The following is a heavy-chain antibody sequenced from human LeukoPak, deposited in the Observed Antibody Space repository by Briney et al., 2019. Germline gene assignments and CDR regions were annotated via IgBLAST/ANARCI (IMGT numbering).Heavy chain of an antibody. Sequence: GGSLRLSCAASGFTFSSYGTHWVRQAPGKGLEWVAFIRYDGSNKYYADSVKGRFTISRDNSKSTLYLQMNSLRAEDTAVYYCAKDVERIAAAGPYWYFDLWGRGTLVTVSS. J-gene: IGHJ2*01. CDR1: GFTFSSYG. V-gene: IGHV3-30*02. CDR3: AKDVERIAAAGPYWYFDL. CDR2: IRYDGSNK. D-gene: IGHD6-13*01.